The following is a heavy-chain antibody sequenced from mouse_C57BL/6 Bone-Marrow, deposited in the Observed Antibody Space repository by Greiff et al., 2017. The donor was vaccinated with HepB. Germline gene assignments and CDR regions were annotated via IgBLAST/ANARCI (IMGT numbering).Heavy chain of an antibody. CDR3: APIYYGLWYFDV. CDR2: IHPNSGST. J-gene: IGHJ1*03. Sequence: QVQLQQSGAELVKPGASVKLSCKASGYTFTSYWMHWVKQRPGQGLEWIGMIHPNSGSTNYNEKFKSKATLTVDKSSSTAYMQLSSLTSEDSAVYYCAPIYYGLWYFDVWGTGTTVTVSS. V-gene: IGHV1-64*01. D-gene: IGHD2-1*01. CDR1: GYTFTSYW.